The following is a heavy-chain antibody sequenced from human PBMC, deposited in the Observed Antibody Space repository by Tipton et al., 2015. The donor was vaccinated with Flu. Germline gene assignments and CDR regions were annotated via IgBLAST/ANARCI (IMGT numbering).Heavy chain of an antibody. J-gene: IGHJ3*02. Sequence: QLVQSGAEVKKPGASAQVSCKASGYTFTSYYMHWVRQAPGQGLEWMGWMHPSTGAIYYAQTLQGRVTMTRDTYINTAYMELTSLTSGDTAVYYCATSSGYRGRWGAVNIWGQGSMVTVS. CDR3: ATSSGYRGRWGAVNI. CDR1: GYTFTSYY. V-gene: IGHV1-2*02. D-gene: IGHD3-10*01. CDR2: MHPSTGAI.